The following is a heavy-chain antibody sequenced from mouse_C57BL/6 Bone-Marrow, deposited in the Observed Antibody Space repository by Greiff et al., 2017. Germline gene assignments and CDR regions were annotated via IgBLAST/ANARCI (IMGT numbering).Heavy chain of an antibody. CDR3: TTNYYGSSYLYYAMDY. D-gene: IGHD1-1*01. Sequence: EVQLKQSGAELVRPGASVKLSCTASGFNIKDDYMHWVKQRPEQGLEWIGWIDPENGDTEYASKFQGKATITADTSSNTAYLQLSSLTSEDTAVYYCTTNYYGSSYLYYAMDYWGQGTSVTVSS. V-gene: IGHV14-4*01. CDR2: IDPENGDT. J-gene: IGHJ4*01. CDR1: GFNIKDDY.